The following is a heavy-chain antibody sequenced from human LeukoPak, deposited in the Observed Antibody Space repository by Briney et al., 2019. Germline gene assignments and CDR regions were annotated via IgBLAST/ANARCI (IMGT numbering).Heavy chain of an antibody. D-gene: IGHD1-26*01. CDR3: ATDLRDSDHVMGY. CDR1: GYTFTSYD. CDR2: MNPNSGNT. J-gene: IGHJ4*02. Sequence: ASVKVSCKASGYTFTSYDINWVRQATGQGLEWMGWMNPNSGNTGYAQKFQGRVTMTRNTSISTAYMELSSLRSEDTAVYYCATDLRDSDHVMGYWGQGTLVTVSS. V-gene: IGHV1-8*01.